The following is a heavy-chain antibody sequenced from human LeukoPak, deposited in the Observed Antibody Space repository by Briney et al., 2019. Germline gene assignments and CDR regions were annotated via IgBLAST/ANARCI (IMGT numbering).Heavy chain of an antibody. CDR2: IYHSGST. J-gene: IGHJ3*02. CDR1: GGTISSSNW. Sequence: SETLSLTCAVSGGTISSSNWWSWVRQPPGKGLEWIGEIYHSGSTNYNPSLKSRVTISVDKSKNQFSLKLSAVTAADTAVYYCARVAAALNAFDIWGQGTMVTVSS. D-gene: IGHD6-13*01. CDR3: ARVAAALNAFDI. V-gene: IGHV4-4*02.